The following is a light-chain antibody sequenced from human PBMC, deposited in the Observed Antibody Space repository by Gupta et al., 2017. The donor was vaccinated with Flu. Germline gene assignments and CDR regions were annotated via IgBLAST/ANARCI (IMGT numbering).Light chain of an antibody. Sequence: QSALTQPPSASGSPGQSVTIPYTGTSSDVGGFNYVSWYQQNPGKAPKLLIYEVSKRPSGVPDRFSGSKSGNTASLTVSGLQAEDEADYYCSTYAGGNKRVFGTGTKVTVL. CDR2: EVS. CDR3: STYAGGNKRV. V-gene: IGLV2-8*01. CDR1: SSDVGGFNY. J-gene: IGLJ1*01.